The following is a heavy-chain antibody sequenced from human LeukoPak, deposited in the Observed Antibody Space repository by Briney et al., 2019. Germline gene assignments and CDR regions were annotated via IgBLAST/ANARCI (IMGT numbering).Heavy chain of an antibody. CDR1: GVSISSSEW. V-gene: IGHV4-4*02. CDR3: GKTDIYFNPIDY. Sequence: SETLSLTCAVSGVSISSSEWWIWVRQPPGQGLEWIGEIHRDGRTRYNQSLKSRVIMSMVDSQNQFSLRVTCLSSADTAVYQCGKTDIYFNPIDYWGPGSLVTVSS. J-gene: IGHJ4*02. CDR2: IHRDGRT. D-gene: IGHD3-9*01.